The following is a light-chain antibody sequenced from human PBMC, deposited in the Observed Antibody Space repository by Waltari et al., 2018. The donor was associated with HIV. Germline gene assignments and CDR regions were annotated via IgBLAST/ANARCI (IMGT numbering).Light chain of an antibody. CDR2: KNN. CDR3: AAWTDSRYVV. J-gene: IGLJ2*01. CDR1: SSNIGSNF. V-gene: IGLV1-47*01. Sequence: QSVLTQPPSASGAPGQRVTISCSGSSSNIGSNFVSWYQQLPGTAPKLLDYKNNPPPSGVPYRVSGSKSGTSASLAISGLGSEDEADYYCAAWTDSRYVVFGGGTKLTVL.